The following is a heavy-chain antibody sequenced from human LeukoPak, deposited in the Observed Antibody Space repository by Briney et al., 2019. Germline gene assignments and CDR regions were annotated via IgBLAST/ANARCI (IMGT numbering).Heavy chain of an antibody. D-gene: IGHD6-13*01. V-gene: IGHV3-23*01. CDR1: GFTFSRSA. CDR2: ISSSGNT. J-gene: IGHJ4*02. CDR3: VKGRISEDGLDF. Sequence: GGSLRLSCAASGFTFSRSAMTWVRQTPGKGLDWVSSISSSGNTYYADSVKGRFTISRDNSKNMLYLQMNSLRAEDTAVYYCVKGRISEDGLDFWGQGALVTVSS.